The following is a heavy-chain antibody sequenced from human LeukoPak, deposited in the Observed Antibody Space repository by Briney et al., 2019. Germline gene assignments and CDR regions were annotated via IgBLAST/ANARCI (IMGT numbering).Heavy chain of an antibody. Sequence: ASVKVSCKASGYTFTSYAMHWVRQAPGQRLEWMGWINAGNGNTKYSQKFQGRVTITRDTSASTAYMELSSLRSEDTAVYYCARDHARSVATFGPWGQGTLVTVSS. D-gene: IGHD6-19*01. CDR2: INAGNGNT. CDR3: ARDHARSVATFGP. V-gene: IGHV1-3*01. J-gene: IGHJ5*02. CDR1: GYTFTSYA.